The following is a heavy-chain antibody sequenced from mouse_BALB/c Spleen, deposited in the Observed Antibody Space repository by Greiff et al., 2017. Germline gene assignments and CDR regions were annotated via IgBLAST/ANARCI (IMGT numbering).Heavy chain of an antibody. CDR3: ARSTTAHYYAMDY. J-gene: IGHJ4*01. CDR2: INPGSGGT. V-gene: IGHV1-54*01. CDR1: GYAFTNYL. Sequence: VQLQQSGAELVRPGTSVKVSCKASGYAFTNYLIEWVKQRPGQGLEWIGVINPGSGGTNYNEKFKGKATLTADKSSSTAYMQLSSLTSDDSAVYFCARSTTAHYYAMDYWGQGTSVTVSS. D-gene: IGHD1-2*01.